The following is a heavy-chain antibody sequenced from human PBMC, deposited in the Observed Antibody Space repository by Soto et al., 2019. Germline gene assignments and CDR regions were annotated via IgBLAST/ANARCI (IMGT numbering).Heavy chain of an antibody. Sequence: ASVKVSCKASGYTFTSYAMHWVRQAPGQRLEWMGWINAGNGNTKYSQKFQGRVTITRDTSASTAYMELSSLRSEDTAVYYCARGAPGYCSSTSCYRNYFDYWGRGTLVTVSS. D-gene: IGHD2-2*01. CDR1: GYTFTSYA. V-gene: IGHV1-3*01. CDR3: ARGAPGYCSSTSCYRNYFDY. CDR2: INAGNGNT. J-gene: IGHJ4*02.